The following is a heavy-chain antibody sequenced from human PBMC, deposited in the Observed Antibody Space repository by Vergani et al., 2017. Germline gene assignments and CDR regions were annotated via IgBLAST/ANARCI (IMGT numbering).Heavy chain of an antibody. J-gene: IGHJ3*02. CDR3: AKIRVVARWAFDI. Sequence: EVQLLQSEGAVVQPGGSLRLSCVASGFTFSSHAMSWVRQGHGQGLEWVSSISSGGDYTYYSDSVKGRFSVSRDNSKNTLYLQINSLRAEDTAVYFCAKIRVVARWAFDIWGRGTMVTVSS. D-gene: IGHD3-22*01. V-gene: IGHV3-23*01. CDR2: ISSGGDYT. CDR1: GFTFSSHA.